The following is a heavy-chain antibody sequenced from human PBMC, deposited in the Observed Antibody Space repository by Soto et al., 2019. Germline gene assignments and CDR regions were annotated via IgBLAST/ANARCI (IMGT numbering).Heavy chain of an antibody. CDR1: GGSISSSSYY. CDR3: ARLRSYDYVWGSYRLLRY. CDR2: IYYSGST. J-gene: IGHJ4*02. Sequence: QLQLQESGPGLVKPSETLSLTCTVSGGSISSSSYYWGWIRQPPGKGLEWIGSIYYSGSTYYNPSLKSRVTISVDTSKNQFSLKLSSVTAADTAVYYCARLRSYDYVWGSYRLLRYWGQGTLVTVSS. D-gene: IGHD3-16*02. V-gene: IGHV4-39*01.